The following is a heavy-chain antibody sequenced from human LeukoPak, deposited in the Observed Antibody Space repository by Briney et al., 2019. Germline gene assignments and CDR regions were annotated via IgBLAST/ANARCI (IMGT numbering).Heavy chain of an antibody. CDR3: ARDPHFDY. V-gene: IGHV4-59*01. CDR2: IYYSGST. CDR1: GGSISSYY. J-gene: IGHJ4*02. Sequence: SETLSLTCTVSGGSISSYYWSWIRQPPGKGLEWIGYIYYSGSTNYNPSLKSRVTISIDTTKNQFSLKLSSVTAADTAVYYCARDPHFDYWGQGTLVTVSS.